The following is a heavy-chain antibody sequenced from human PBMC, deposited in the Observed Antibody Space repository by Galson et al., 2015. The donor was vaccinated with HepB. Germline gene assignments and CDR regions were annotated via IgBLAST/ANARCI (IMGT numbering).Heavy chain of an antibody. J-gene: IGHJ4*02. CDR1: GGTFSSYA. CDR3: ASRYSYGHREFDY. CDR2: IIPIFGTA. D-gene: IGHD5-18*01. Sequence: SVKVSCKASGGTFSSYAISWVRQAPGQGLEWMGGIIPIFGTANYAQKFQGRVTITADKSTSTAYMELSSLRSEDTAVYYCASRYSYGHREFDYWGQGTLVTVSS. V-gene: IGHV1-69*06.